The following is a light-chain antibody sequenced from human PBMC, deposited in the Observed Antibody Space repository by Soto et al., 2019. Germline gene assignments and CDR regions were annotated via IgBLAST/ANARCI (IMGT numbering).Light chain of an antibody. J-gene: IGKJ2*01. V-gene: IGKV3-11*01. Sequence: EIVLTQSPATLSLSPGERATLSCRASQSVSRYLAWYQQKPGQAPRHLIYDASNRATGIPARFSGSGSGTDFTLTISSLEPEDFAVYYCQQRSNWPGTFGQGNKLEIK. CDR1: QSVSRY. CDR3: QQRSNWPGT. CDR2: DAS.